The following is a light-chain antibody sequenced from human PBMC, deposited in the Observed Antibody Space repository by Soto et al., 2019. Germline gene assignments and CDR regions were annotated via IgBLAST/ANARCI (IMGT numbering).Light chain of an antibody. V-gene: IGKV3-11*01. CDR2: DAS. CDR3: QQRTSWPPWT. Sequence: EIVLTQSPATLSLSPGERATLSCRASQSVNTYLAWYQQRPGQAPRLLIYDASHRATGIPARFSGSGSGADFTLTISRLEPEDFAVYYCQQRTSWPPWTFGQGTKVDIK. J-gene: IGKJ1*01. CDR1: QSVNTY.